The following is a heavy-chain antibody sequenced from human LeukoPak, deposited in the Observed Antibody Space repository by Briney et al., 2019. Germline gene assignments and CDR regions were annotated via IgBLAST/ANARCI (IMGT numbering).Heavy chain of an antibody. CDR1: GFTFSSYA. Sequence: PGRSLRLSCAASGFTFSSYAMHWVRQAPGKGLEWVAVISYDGSNKYYADSVKGRFTISRDNSKNTLYLQMNSLRAEDTAVYYCAREGGEQTYDYWGQGPLVTVSS. CDR2: ISYDGSNK. D-gene: IGHD1-26*01. V-gene: IGHV3-30*04. J-gene: IGHJ4*02. CDR3: AREGGEQTYDY.